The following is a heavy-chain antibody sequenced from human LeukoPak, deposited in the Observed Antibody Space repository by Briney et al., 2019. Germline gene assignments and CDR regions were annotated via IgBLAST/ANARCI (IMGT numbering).Heavy chain of an antibody. J-gene: IGHJ5*02. V-gene: IGHV4-59*08. Sequence: PSETLSLTCTVSGGSISNYYWSWIRQPPGKELEWIGYIYYIGSTNYNPSLKSRVTISVDTSKNQFSLKLSSVTAADTAVYYCARHAVLLWFGEFDPWGQGTLVTVSS. CDR1: GGSISNYY. CDR2: IYYIGST. D-gene: IGHD3-10*01. CDR3: ARHAVLLWFGEFDP.